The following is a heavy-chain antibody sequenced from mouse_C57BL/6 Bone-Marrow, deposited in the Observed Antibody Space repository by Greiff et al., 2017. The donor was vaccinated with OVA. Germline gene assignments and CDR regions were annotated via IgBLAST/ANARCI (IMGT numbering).Heavy chain of an antibody. Sequence: VQLQQSGPELVKPGASVKISCKASGYSFTGYYMNWVKQSPEKSLEWIGEINPSTGGTTYNQKFKAKATLTVDKSSSTAYMQLKSLTSEDSAVYYCASYGNYEDYYAMDYWGQGTSVTVSS. CDR3: ASYGNYEDYYAMDY. J-gene: IGHJ4*01. D-gene: IGHD2-1*01. CDR2: INPSTGGT. CDR1: GYSFTGYY. V-gene: IGHV1-42*01.